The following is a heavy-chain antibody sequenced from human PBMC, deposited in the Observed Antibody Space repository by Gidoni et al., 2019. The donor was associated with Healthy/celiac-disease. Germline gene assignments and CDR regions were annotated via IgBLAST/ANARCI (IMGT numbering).Heavy chain of an antibody. CDR1: GFTFSSYG. Sequence: EVQLLESGGGLVQPGGSLRLSCAASGFTFSSYGMSWVRQAPGTGLEWVSAISGSGGSTYYADSVKGRFTISRDNSKNTLDLQMNSLRAEDTAVYYCAKDRLVVVVADEYYFDYWGQGTLVTVSS. CDR2: ISGSGGST. CDR3: AKDRLVVVVADEYYFDY. J-gene: IGHJ4*02. D-gene: IGHD2-15*01. V-gene: IGHV3-23*01.